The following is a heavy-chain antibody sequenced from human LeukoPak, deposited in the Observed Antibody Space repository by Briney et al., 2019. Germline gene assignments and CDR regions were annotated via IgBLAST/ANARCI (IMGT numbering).Heavy chain of an antibody. D-gene: IGHD3-22*01. J-gene: IGHJ4*02. V-gene: IGHV3-21*01. Sequence: GGSLRLSCAASGFTFSSYSMNWVRQAPGKGLEWVASSSSSSSYIYYADSVKGRFTISRDNAKNSLYLQMNSLRAEDTAVYYCARTGEVRDYYDSSGYSDYWGQGTLVTVSS. CDR2: SSSSSSYI. CDR3: ARTGEVRDYYDSSGYSDY. CDR1: GFTFSSYS.